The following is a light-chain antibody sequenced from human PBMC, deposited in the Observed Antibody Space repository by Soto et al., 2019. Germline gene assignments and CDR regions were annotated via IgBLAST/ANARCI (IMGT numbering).Light chain of an antibody. J-gene: IGLJ2*01. CDR3: SSYAGSNNLL. Sequence: QSALTQPPSASGSPGQSVTISCTGTSIDVGAYNYVSWYQQHPGKAPKLMIYEVTKRPSGVPDRFSGSKFGSTASLTVSGLQAEDEADYFCSSYAGSNNLLFGGGTKLTVL. CDR2: EVT. CDR1: SIDVGAYNY. V-gene: IGLV2-8*01.